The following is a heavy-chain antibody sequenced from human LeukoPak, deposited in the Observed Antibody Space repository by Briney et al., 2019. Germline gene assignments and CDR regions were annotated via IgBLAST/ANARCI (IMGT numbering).Heavy chain of an antibody. D-gene: IGHD1-26*01. CDR1: GFTFSGFA. CDR2: ISGRGDNT. V-gene: IGHV3-23*01. CDR3: AKMKGHPLPKYYMDV. J-gene: IGHJ6*01. Sequence: GGSLRLSCAASGFTFSGFAMSWVRRTPGKGLEWVSGISGRGDNTLYGDSVKGRFTISRDNSNNTLYLEMNSLRAEDTAIYYCAKMKGHPLPKYYMDVWGQGTTVTVSS.